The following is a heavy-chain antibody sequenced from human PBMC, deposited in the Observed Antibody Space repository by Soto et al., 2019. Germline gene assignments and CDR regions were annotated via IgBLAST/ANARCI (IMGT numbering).Heavy chain of an antibody. CDR1: GFTFSDYY. V-gene: IGHV3-11*01. D-gene: IGHD2-2*01. CDR2: ISSSGSTI. Sequence: GGSLRLSCAASGFTFSDYYMSWIRQAPGKGLEWVSYISSSGSTIYYANPVKGRFTIPRENAKNSLYLQMKSRRAEDTAVYYCARASYCSSTSCYHYYMDVWGKGTTVTVSS. CDR3: ARASYCSSTSCYHYYMDV. J-gene: IGHJ6*03.